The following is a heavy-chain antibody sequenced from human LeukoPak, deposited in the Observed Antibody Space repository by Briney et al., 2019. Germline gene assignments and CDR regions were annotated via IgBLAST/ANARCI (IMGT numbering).Heavy chain of an antibody. Sequence: PSETLSLTCTVSGGSISSYYWSWIRQPPGRGLEWIGYIFYSGTTNYNPSLKSRVTISVDTSKNQFSLKLSSVTAADTAVYYCARGNYYDSSGYREAIDYWGQGTLVTVSS. CDR3: ARGNYYDSSGYREAIDY. CDR1: GGSISSYY. CDR2: IFYSGTT. V-gene: IGHV4-59*12. J-gene: IGHJ4*02. D-gene: IGHD3-22*01.